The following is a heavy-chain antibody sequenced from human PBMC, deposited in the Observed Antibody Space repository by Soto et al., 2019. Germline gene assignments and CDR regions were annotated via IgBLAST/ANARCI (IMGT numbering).Heavy chain of an antibody. V-gene: IGHV1-18*01. D-gene: IGHD3-22*01. CDR2: ISAHNGDT. Sequence: ASVKVSCKASGYTFTSYGISWVRQAPGQGLEWVGWISAHNGDTRYAQNLQGRITMTTDAFTNTAYMELTSLTSDDTAVYYCARDWSRYYDSSGLMWFYWGQGTLVTVSS. CDR3: ARDWSRYYDSSGLMWFY. J-gene: IGHJ4*02. CDR1: GYTFTSYG.